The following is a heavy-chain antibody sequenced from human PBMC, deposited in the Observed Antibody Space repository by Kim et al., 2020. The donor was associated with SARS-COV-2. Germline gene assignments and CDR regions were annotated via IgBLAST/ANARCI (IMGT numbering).Heavy chain of an antibody. CDR2: ISSSSSTI. CDR1: GFTFSSYS. V-gene: IGHV3-48*02. D-gene: IGHD2-2*01. J-gene: IGHJ4*02. CDR3: ARVLRYCSSTSCYANFDY. Sequence: GGSLRLSCAASGFTFSSYSMNWVRQAPGKGLEWVSYISSSSSTIYYADSVKGRFTISRDNAKNSLYLQMNSLRDEDTAVYYCARVLRYCSSTSCYANFDYWGQGTLVTVSS.